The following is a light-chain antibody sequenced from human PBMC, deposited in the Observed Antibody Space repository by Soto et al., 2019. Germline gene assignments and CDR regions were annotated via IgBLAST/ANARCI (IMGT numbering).Light chain of an antibody. J-gene: IGKJ5*01. CDR2: AAS. Sequence: DIQMTQSPSSLSASVGDRVTITCRASESIARNLKWYQQKPGKAPKLLIYAASSLQNGVPSRFRGGGSGTDFTLTISNLQPEDFATYYCQQSYSTLSITFGQGTRLEIK. CDR1: ESIARN. CDR3: QQSYSTLSIT. V-gene: IGKV1-39*01.